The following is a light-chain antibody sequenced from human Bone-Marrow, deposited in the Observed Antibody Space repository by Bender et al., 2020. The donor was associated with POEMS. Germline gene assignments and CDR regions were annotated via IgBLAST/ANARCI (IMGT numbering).Light chain of an antibody. CDR1: SSDVGSYDF. CDR3: CSYAGSSTFRV. V-gene: IGLV2-23*02. Sequence: QSALTQSASLSGSPGQSITISCTGTSSDVGSYDFVSWFQHHPGKVPELIIYEVTKRTSAHFNRFSGSKSGNTASLTISGLQAEDEADYYCCSYAGSSTFRVFGGGTKLTVL. CDR2: EVT. J-gene: IGLJ2*01.